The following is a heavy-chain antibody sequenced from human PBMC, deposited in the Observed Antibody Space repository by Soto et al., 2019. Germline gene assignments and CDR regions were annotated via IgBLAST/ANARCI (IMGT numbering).Heavy chain of an antibody. CDR1: GSTFTIYS. J-gene: IGHJ5*02. D-gene: IGHD3-22*01. Sequence: WGSLRLSCAASGSTFTIYSMNWVRQAPGKGLEWVSYISSSSSTIYYADSVKGRFTISRDNAKNSLYLQMNSLRAEDTAVYYFARAYYYDSSGYLNWFDPWGQGTLVTVSS. V-gene: IGHV3-48*01. CDR2: ISSSSSTI. CDR3: ARAYYYDSSGYLNWFDP.